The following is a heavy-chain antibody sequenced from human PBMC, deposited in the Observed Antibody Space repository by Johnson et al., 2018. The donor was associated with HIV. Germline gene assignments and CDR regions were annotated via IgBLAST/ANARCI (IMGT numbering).Heavy chain of an antibody. CDR2: ISGSGGST. J-gene: IGHJ3*02. CDR3: AKDVEYCTGGVCPHDAFDI. D-gene: IGHD2-8*02. V-gene: IGHV3-23*04. Sequence: EQLVESGGGLVQPGGSLRLSCAASGFTFSSYAMSWVRQAPGKGLEWVSAISGSGGSTYYADSVKGRFTISRDNSKNTLYLQMNSLRAEDTAVYYCAKDVEYCTGGVCPHDAFDIWGQGTMVTVSS. CDR1: GFTFSSYA.